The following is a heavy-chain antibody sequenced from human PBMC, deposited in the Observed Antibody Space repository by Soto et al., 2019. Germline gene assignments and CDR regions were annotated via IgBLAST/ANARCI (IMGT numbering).Heavy chain of an antibody. V-gene: IGHV3-30-3*01. D-gene: IGHD5-18*01. CDR2: ISYDGSNK. CDR1: GFTFSSYA. J-gene: IGHJ2*01. CDR3: ARDPLWGTAMVLWYFDL. Sequence: QVQLVESGGGVVQPGRSLRLSCAASGFTFSSYAMHWVRQAPGKGLEWVAVISYDGSNKYYADSVKGRFTISRDNSKTTLYLQMNRLRAEDTAVYYCARDPLWGTAMVLWYFDLWGRGTLVTVSS.